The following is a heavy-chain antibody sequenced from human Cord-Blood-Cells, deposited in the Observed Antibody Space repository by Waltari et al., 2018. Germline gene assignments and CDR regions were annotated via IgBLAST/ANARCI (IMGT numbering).Heavy chain of an antibody. Sequence: QLQLQESGPGLVKPSETLSLTCTVSGCSISSSSYYWGWIRQPPGKGLEWIGSIYYSGSTYYNPSLTSRVTISVDTSKNQFSLKLSSVTAADTAVYYCARPYNYDSRDHYFDYWGQGTLVTVSS. D-gene: IGHD3-22*01. V-gene: IGHV4-39*01. CDR3: ARPYNYDSRDHYFDY. CDR1: GCSISSSSYY. J-gene: IGHJ4*02. CDR2: IYYSGST.